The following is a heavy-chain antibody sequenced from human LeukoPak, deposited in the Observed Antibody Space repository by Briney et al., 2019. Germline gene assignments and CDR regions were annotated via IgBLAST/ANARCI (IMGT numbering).Heavy chain of an antibody. Sequence: SETLSLTCTVSGGSISSSSYYWGWIRQPPGKGLEWIGEINHSGSTNYNPSLKSRVTTSVDTSKNQFSLKLSSVTAADTAVYYCARAAGSYYVYFDYWGQGTLVTVSS. CDR3: ARAAGSYYVYFDY. CDR2: INHSGST. D-gene: IGHD1-26*01. J-gene: IGHJ4*02. CDR1: GGSISSSSYY. V-gene: IGHV4-39*07.